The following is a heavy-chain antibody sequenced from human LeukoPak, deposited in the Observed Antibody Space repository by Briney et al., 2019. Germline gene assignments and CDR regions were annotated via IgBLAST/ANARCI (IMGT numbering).Heavy chain of an antibody. V-gene: IGHV4-61*02. CDR2: IYTSGST. J-gene: IGHJ4*02. CDR3: ARENYYDSSGYLNFDY. Sequence: KPSETLSLTCAVSGGSISSGSYYWSWIRQPAGKGLEWIGRIYTSGSTNYNPSLKSRVTISVDTSKNQFSLKLSSVTAADTAVYYCARENYYDSSGYLNFDYWGQGTLVTVSS. CDR1: GGSISSGSYY. D-gene: IGHD3-22*01.